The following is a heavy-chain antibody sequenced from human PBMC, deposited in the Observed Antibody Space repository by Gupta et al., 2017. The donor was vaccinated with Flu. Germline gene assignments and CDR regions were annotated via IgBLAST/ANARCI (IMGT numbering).Heavy chain of an antibody. Sequence: QVQLQQWGAGLLKPSETLSLTCAVYGGSFTGYYWSWIRQPPGKGLEWIGEINHFGITQYNPSLNSRVTISIDTSRKQISLNLSSVTATDAALYYCARAASGMYPYSFDYWGLGTLVTVSS. CDR2: INHFGIT. CDR1: GGSFTGYY. V-gene: IGHV4-34*02. CDR3: ARAASGMYPYSFDY. J-gene: IGHJ4*02. D-gene: IGHD3-10*01.